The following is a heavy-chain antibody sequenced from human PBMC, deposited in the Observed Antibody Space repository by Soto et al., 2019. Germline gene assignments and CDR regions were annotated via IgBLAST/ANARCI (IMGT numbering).Heavy chain of an antibody. J-gene: IGHJ4*02. Sequence: LSLTCTVSGVSISSYFWSWIRQPPGKGLEWIGYIFYSGSTNYNPSLKSRVTMSLDTSKNQFSLKLVSVTPADTAVYYCAREGISGSYYLDFWGQGTPVTVSS. CDR2: IFYSGST. CDR1: GVSISSYF. V-gene: IGHV4-59*01. CDR3: AREGISGSYYLDF. D-gene: IGHD3-10*01.